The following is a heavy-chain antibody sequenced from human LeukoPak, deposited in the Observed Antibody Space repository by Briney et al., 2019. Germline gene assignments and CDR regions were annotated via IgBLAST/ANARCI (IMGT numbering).Heavy chain of an antibody. J-gene: IGHJ6*04. CDR2: IIPIFGTA. CDR1: GDTFSSYA. Sequence: GASVKVSCKASGDTFSSYAISWLRQAPGQGLEWMGGIIPIFGTANYAQKFQGRVTITADESTSTAYMELSSLRSEDTAVYYCARDLRRMDVWGKGTTVTISS. CDR3: ARDLRRMDV. V-gene: IGHV1-69*01.